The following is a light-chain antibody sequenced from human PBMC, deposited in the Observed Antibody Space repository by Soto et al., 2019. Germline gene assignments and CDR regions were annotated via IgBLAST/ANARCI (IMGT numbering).Light chain of an antibody. Sequence: DIPMTQSPSTLSASVGDRVTITCRASQSIRTLLAWYQQKPGKAPKLLIYEGSTLESGVPSRFSGRDSGTEFTLTISSLQPDDFATYYCQHSNAYSVTFGGGTKVEIK. CDR2: EGS. J-gene: IGKJ4*01. CDR3: QHSNAYSVT. V-gene: IGKV1-5*01. CDR1: QSIRTL.